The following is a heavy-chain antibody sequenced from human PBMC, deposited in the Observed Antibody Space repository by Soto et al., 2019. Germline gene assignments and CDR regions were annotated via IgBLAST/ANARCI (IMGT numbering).Heavy chain of an antibody. J-gene: IGHJ4*02. V-gene: IGHV3-23*01. CDR1: GFTFSSYA. D-gene: IGHD4-4*01. CDR2: ISGSDGST. Sequence: PGGSLRLSCAVSGFTFSSYAMSWVRRAPGKGLEWVSVISGSDGSTYYADSVKGRLTISRDNSKNTLYLQVNSLRVEDTAVYYCAKGGTTVTLFDYWGQGTLVTVSS. CDR3: AKGGTTVTLFDY.